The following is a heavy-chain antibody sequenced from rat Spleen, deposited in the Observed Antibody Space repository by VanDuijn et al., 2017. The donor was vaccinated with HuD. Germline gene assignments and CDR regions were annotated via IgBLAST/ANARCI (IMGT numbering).Heavy chain of an antibody. CDR3: AVAGYGY. CDR2: ITHIGGIT. D-gene: IGHD1-7*01. CDR1: GFTFNNYW. J-gene: IGHJ2*01. V-gene: IGHV5-31*01. Sequence: EVQLVESGGGLVQPGRSLKLTCEASGFTFNNYWMTWIRQAPGKGLEWVATITHIGGITYYPDSVKGRFTISRDNAKSTLYLQMNSLGSEDTATYYCAVAGYGYWGHGVMVTVSS.